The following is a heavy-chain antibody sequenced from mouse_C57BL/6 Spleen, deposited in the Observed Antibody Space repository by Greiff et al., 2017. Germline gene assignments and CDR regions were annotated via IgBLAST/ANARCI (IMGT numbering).Heavy chain of an antibody. CDR1: GYTFTSYW. Sequence: VQLQQSGAELVKPGASVKLSCKASGYTFTSYWMHWVKQRPGRGLEWIGRIDPNSGGTKYNEKFKSKATLTVDKPSSTAYMQLSSLTSEDSAVYYCATERAYYSNEDYFDYWGQGTTLTVSS. V-gene: IGHV1-72*01. CDR3: ATERAYYSNEDYFDY. D-gene: IGHD2-5*01. J-gene: IGHJ2*01. CDR2: IDPNSGGT.